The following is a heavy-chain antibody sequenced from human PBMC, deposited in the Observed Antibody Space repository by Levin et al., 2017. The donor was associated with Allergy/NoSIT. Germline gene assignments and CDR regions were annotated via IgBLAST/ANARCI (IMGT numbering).Heavy chain of an antibody. J-gene: IGHJ6*02. CDR2: IYYSGST. CDR3: ARIAPTVSTESIQWLGGYYYDYDGMDV. V-gene: IGHV4-39*01. CDR1: GGSISSSSYY. Sequence: SETLSLTCTVSGGSISSSSYYWGWIRQPPGKGLEWIGSIYYSGSTYYNPSLKSRVTISVDTSKNQFSLKLSSVTAADTAVYYCARIAPTVSTESIQWLGGYYYDYDGMDVWGQGTTVTVSS. D-gene: IGHD6-19*01.